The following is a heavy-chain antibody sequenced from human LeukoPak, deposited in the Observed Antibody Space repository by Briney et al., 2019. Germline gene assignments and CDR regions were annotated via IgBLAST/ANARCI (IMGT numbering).Heavy chain of an antibody. CDR3: ARSYSSSWYGNWFDP. CDR2: IYYSGST. Sequence: SETLSLTCTVSGGSISSSSYYWGWIRQPPGKGLEWIGSIYYSGSTYYNPSLKSRVTISVDTSKNQFSLKLSSVTAADTAVYYCARSYSSSWYGNWFDPWGQGTLVTVSS. D-gene: IGHD6-13*01. V-gene: IGHV4-39*07. J-gene: IGHJ5*02. CDR1: GGSISSSSYY.